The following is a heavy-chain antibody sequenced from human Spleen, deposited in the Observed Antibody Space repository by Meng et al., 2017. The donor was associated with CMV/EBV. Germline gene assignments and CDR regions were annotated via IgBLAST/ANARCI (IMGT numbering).Heavy chain of an antibody. CDR3: ASTVYCSSTSCYRAPPDY. D-gene: IGHD2-2*02. V-gene: IGHV3-74*01. Sequence: GESLKISCAASGFTFSSYWMHWVRQAPGKGLVWVSRINSDGSSTSYVDSVKGRFTISRDNAKNTLYLQMNSLRAEDTAVYYCASTVYCSSTSCYRAPPDYWGQGTLVTVSS. J-gene: IGHJ4*02. CDR2: INSDGSST. CDR1: GFTFSSYW.